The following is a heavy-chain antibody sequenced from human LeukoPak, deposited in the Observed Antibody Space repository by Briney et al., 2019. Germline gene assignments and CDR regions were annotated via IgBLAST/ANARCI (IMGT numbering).Heavy chain of an antibody. J-gene: IGHJ4*02. V-gene: IGHV4-39*01. CDR1: GGSITTTDFD. CDR2: ISSSGKA. Sequence: PSETLSLTCAVSGGSITTTDFDWAWIRQPPGQGFEWIATISSSGKAYYYPSLMSRVTISVDTSKNQFSLDVTSVTAADTGVFYCARFKGGTGFDYWGRGILVIVS. D-gene: IGHD1-26*01. CDR3: ARFKGGTGFDY.